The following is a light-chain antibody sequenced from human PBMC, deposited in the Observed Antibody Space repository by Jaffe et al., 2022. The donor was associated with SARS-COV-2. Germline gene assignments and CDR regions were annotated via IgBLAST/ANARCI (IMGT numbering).Light chain of an antibody. CDR3: QQSYIMPLT. CDR1: QSISTY. Sequence: DIQMTQSPSSLSASVGDRVTITCRASQSISTYLNWYQQKPGKAPKLLIYAASSLQSGVPLGFSGSGSGTDFTLTISSLQPEDFATYYCQQSYIMPLTFGGGTKVEIK. J-gene: IGKJ4*01. V-gene: IGKV1-39*01. CDR2: AAS.